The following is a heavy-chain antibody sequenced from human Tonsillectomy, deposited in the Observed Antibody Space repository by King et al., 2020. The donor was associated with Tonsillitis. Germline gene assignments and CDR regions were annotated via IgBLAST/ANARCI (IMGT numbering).Heavy chain of an antibody. CDR1: GGSISSYY. D-gene: IGHD3-3*01. Sequence: VQLQESGPRLVKSSETLSLTCTVSGGSISSYYWSWIRQPPGKGLEWIGNVFYSGSTSYNASLKSRVTISVDTSKNQFSLKLSSVIAADTAVYYCARWRTYYDYWGQGTLVTVSS. CDR3: ARWRTYYDY. CDR2: VFYSGST. V-gene: IGHV4-59*01. J-gene: IGHJ4*02.